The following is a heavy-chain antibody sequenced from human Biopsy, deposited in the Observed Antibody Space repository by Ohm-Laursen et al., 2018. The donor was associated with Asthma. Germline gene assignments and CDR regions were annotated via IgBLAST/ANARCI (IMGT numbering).Heavy chain of an antibody. CDR3: ARVTRITIFGVGGIQDY. CDR2: IYYSGST. V-gene: IGHV4-61*01. D-gene: IGHD3-3*01. CDR1: GGSVSSGSYY. J-gene: IGHJ4*02. Sequence: SETLPLTCTVSGGSVSSGSYYWSWIRQPPGKGLEWIGYIYYSGSTNYNPSLKSRVTISVDTSKNQFSLKLSSVTAADTAVYYCARVTRITIFGVGGIQDYWGQGTLVTVSS.